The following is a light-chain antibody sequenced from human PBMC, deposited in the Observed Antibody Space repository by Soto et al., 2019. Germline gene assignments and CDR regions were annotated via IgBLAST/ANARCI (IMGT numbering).Light chain of an antibody. CDR3: QHYNSYSEA. Sequence: DIQMTQSPSTLSGSLGDRVTTTCRASQTISSWLAWYQQKPGKAPKLLIYKASTLKSGVPSRFSGSESGTEFTLTISSLQPDDFATYYCQHYNSYSEAFGQGTKVDIK. V-gene: IGKV1-5*03. CDR2: KAS. CDR1: QTISSW. J-gene: IGKJ1*01.